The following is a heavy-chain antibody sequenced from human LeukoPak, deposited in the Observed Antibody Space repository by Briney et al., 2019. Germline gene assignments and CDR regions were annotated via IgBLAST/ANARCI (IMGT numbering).Heavy chain of an antibody. Sequence: PGGSLRLSCAASGFAVSSNYMSWVRQAPGKGLEWVSVIYSGGSTYYADSVKGRFTISRDNSKNTLYLQMNSLRAEDTAVYYCARDHWVMGSSSDVRGQGTTVTVSS. CDR1: GFAVSSNY. CDR2: IYSGGST. D-gene: IGHD6-13*01. J-gene: IGHJ6*02. CDR3: ARDHWVMGSSSDV. V-gene: IGHV3-66*01.